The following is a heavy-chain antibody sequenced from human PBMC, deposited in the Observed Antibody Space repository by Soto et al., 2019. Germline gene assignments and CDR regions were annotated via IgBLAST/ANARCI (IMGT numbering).Heavy chain of an antibody. V-gene: IGHV4-31*03. D-gene: IGHD5-18*01. CDR2: ISYGGST. J-gene: IGHJ4*02. CDR3: SRGILV. CDR1: GGSINSGGYC. Sequence: QVQLQESGPGLVKPSQTLSLTCTVSGGSINSGGYCWSWIRQHPGKGLDWIGCISYGGSTSYHPSLKSRVTISVDTSKNQFSLKRTSVTAADTAVYYCSRGILVWGQGALITVSS.